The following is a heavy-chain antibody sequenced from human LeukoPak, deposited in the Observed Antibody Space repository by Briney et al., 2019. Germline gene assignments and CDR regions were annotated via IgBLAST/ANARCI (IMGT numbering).Heavy chain of an antibody. CDR3: ARGRITIFGVVIGHRNWFDP. CDR2: INHSGST. V-gene: IGHV4-34*01. D-gene: IGHD3-3*01. Sequence: SETLSLTCAVYGGSFSGYYWSWIRQPPGKGLEWIGEINHSGSTNYNPSLKSRVTISVDTSKNQFSLKLSSVTAADTAVYYCARGRITIFGVVIGHRNWFDPWGQGTLVTVSS. CDR1: GGSFSGYY. J-gene: IGHJ5*02.